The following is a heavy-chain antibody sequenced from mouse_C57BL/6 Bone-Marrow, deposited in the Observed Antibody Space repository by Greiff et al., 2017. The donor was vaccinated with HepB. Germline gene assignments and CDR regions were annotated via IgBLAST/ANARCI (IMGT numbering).Heavy chain of an antibody. CDR1: GFTFSDYG. J-gene: IGHJ3*01. Sequence: EVQGVESGGGLVKPGGSLKLSCAASGFTFSDYGMHWVRQAPEKGLEWVAYISSGSSTIYYADTVKGRFTISRDNAKNTLFLQMTSLRSEDTAMYYCAKRVITTDWFAYWGQGTLVTVSA. V-gene: IGHV5-17*01. CDR3: AKRVITTDWFAY. CDR2: ISSGSSTI. D-gene: IGHD1-1*01.